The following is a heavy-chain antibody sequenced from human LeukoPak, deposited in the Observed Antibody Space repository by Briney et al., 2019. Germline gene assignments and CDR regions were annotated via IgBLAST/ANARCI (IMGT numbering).Heavy chain of an antibody. CDR2: FDPEDGET. J-gene: IGHJ4*02. CDR1: GYTLTELS. Sequence: ASVKVSCTVSGYTLTELSMHWVRQAPGKGLEWMGGFDPEDGETIYAQKFQGRVTMTEDTSTDTAYMELSSLRSEDTAVYYCATLVYRQQPTVDYWGQGTLVTVSS. CDR3: ATLVYRQQPTVDY. D-gene: IGHD6-13*01. V-gene: IGHV1-24*01.